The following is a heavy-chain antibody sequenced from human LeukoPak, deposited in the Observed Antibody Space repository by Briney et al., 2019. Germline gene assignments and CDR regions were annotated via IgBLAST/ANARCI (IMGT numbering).Heavy chain of an antibody. CDR2: IFSGGSP. CDR3: ARGVGVRGVISQPLEY. Sequence: GGSLRLSCAVSGSTVSSDYMTWVRQAPGKALQWVSVIFSGGSPYYADSVKGRFTVSRDNSKNTLYLQMNSLRANDTAVYYCARGVGVRGVISQPLEYWGLGTLVTVSS. CDR1: GSTVSSDY. D-gene: IGHD3-10*01. J-gene: IGHJ4*02. V-gene: IGHV3-53*01.